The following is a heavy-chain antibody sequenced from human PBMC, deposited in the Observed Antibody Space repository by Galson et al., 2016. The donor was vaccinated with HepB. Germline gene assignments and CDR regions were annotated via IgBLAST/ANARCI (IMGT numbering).Heavy chain of an antibody. CDR1: GFTLSSFG. CDR2: IWSDGSNR. V-gene: IGHV3-33*01. J-gene: IGHJ4*02. D-gene: IGHD1-1*01. CDR3: ARGGRNDVFDY. Sequence: SLRLSCAASGFTLSSFGVHWVRQAPGKGLEWVALIWSDGSNRYNADSVKGRFTISRDNSKNTLYLQMNSLSVDDTAVYYCARGGRNDVFDYWGQGTLVTVSS.